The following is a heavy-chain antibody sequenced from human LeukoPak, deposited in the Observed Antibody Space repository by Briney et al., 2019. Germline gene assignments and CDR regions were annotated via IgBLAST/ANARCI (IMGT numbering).Heavy chain of an antibody. Sequence: GGSLRLSCTASGFTFGDYAMSWFRQAPGKGLEWVSAISGSGGSTYYADSVKGRFTISRDNSKNTLYLQMNSLRAEDTAVYYCAKDPSGDYYYYGMDVWGQGTTVTVSS. V-gene: IGHV3-23*01. CDR3: AKDPSGDYYYYGMDV. CDR1: GFTFGDYA. CDR2: ISGSGGST. D-gene: IGHD1-14*01. J-gene: IGHJ6*02.